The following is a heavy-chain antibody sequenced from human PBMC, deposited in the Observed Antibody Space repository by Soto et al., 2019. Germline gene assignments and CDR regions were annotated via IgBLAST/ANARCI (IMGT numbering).Heavy chain of an antibody. J-gene: IGHJ4*02. Sequence: ASVKVSCKASGYTFTSYGISWVRQAPGQGLEWMGWISAYNGNTNYAQKLQGRVTMATDTSTSTAYMELRSRRSDDTAVYYCARVVVSSWNLHSFDCWRKGSLVTGSS. CDR1: GYTFTSYG. D-gene: IGHD1-1*01. CDR2: ISAYNGNT. V-gene: IGHV1-18*01. CDR3: ARVVVSSWNLHSFDC.